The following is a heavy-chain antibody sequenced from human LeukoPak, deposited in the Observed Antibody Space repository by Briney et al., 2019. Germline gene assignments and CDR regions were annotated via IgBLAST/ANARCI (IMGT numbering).Heavy chain of an antibody. CDR2: IIPILGIA. J-gene: IGHJ5*02. V-gene: IGHV1-69*04. CDR3: ARERVNIVVVPAALDNWFDP. CDR1: GGTFSSYA. D-gene: IGHD2-2*01. Sequence: SVKVSCKASGGTFSSYAISWVRQAPGQGLEWMGRIIPILGIANYAQKFQGRVTITADKSTSTAYMELSSLRSEDTAVYYCARERVNIVVVPAALDNWFDPWGQGTLVTVSS.